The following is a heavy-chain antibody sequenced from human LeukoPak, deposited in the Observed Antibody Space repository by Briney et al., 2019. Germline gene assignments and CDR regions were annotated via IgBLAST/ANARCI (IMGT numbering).Heavy chain of an antibody. CDR2: INSDGSST. CDR1: GFTFSSYW. J-gene: IGHJ4*02. Sequence: PGGSLRLSCAASGFTFSSYWMHWVRQAPRKGLVWVSRINSDGSSTYYADSVKGRFTISRDNAKNTLYLQMNSLRAEDTAVYYCARLSRQQLADYWGQGTLVTVSS. CDR3: ARLSRQQLADY. D-gene: IGHD6-13*01. V-gene: IGHV3-74*01.